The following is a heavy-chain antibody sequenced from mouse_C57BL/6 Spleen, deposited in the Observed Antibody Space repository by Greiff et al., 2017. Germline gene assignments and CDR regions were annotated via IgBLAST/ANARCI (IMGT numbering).Heavy chain of an antibody. V-gene: IGHV2-6-1*01. CDR2: IWSDGST. D-gene: IGHD1-1*01. J-gene: IGHJ4*01. CDR3: ARHEDYYYGSRGYAMDY. CDR1: GFSLTSYG. Sequence: VMLVESGPGLVAPSQSLSITCTVSGFSLTSYGVHWVRQPPGKGLEWLVVIWSDGSTTYNSALKSRLSISKDNSKSQVFLKMNSLQTDDTAMYYCARHEDYYYGSRGYAMDYWGQGTSVTVSS.